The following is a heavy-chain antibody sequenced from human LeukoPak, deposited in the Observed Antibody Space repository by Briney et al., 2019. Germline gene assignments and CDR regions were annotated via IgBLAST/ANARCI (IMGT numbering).Heavy chain of an antibody. J-gene: IGHJ4*02. CDR2: INPNSGGT. CDR3: ARVRYYYDSSAPGAFDI. Sequence: GASVKVSCKASGYTFTGYYMHWVRQAPGQGLEWMGWINPNSGGTNYAQKFQGRVTMTRDTSISTAYMELSRLRSDDTAVYYCARVRYYYDSSAPGAFDIWGQGTLVTVSS. V-gene: IGHV1-2*02. CDR1: GYTFTGYY. D-gene: IGHD3-22*01.